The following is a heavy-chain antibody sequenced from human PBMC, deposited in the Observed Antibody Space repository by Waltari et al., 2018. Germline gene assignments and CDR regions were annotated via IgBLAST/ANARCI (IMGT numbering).Heavy chain of an antibody. CDR2: IIPILGIA. CDR3: ARDRAVASYNWFDP. Sequence: QVQLVQSGAEVKKTGSSVKVSCKASGGPFSSNAISRVRQAPGQGLEWMGGIIPILGIANYAQKFQGRVTITADKSTSTAYMELSSLRSEDTAVYYCARDRAVASYNWFDPWGQGTLVTVSS. D-gene: IGHD6-19*01. V-gene: IGHV1-69*10. J-gene: IGHJ5*02. CDR1: GGPFSSNA.